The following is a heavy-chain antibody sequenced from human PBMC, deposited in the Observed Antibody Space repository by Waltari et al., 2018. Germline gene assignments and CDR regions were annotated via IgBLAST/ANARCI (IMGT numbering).Heavy chain of an antibody. D-gene: IGHD6-19*01. Sequence: EAQLVESGGGLVQTGGSLRLSWEASGLNFANYRMHWVRQAPGKGLEWVSCIHSDESGAHFAGSVKGRFTISRDDAKNTLYLQMNSLRFEDTALYYCVRDGGVAGIRTFDFWGQGTLVTVSS. CDR3: VRDGGVAGIRTFDF. CDR2: IHSDESGA. CDR1: GLNFANYR. V-gene: IGHV3-74*01. J-gene: IGHJ4*02.